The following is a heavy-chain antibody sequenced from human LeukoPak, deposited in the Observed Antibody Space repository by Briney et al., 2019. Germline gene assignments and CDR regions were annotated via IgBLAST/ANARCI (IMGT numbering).Heavy chain of an antibody. CDR2: RSHDGGIE. D-gene: IGHD3-22*01. Sequence: PGTSLRLSCAASGFPFSRYAVHWVRQAPGKGLEWVALRSHDGGIEDYADSVKGRFTISRDNSRNTPYLQMNSLKPEDTAVYYCASSNEFYYDTSTYVDYWGQGTLVTVSS. J-gene: IGHJ4*02. V-gene: IGHV3-30-3*01. CDR3: ASSNEFYYDTSTYVDY. CDR1: GFPFSRYA.